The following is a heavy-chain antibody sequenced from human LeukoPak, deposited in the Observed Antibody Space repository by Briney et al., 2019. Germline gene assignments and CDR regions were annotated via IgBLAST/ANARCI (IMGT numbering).Heavy chain of an antibody. CDR2: IYYSGST. CDR1: GFTFSSYE. J-gene: IGHJ6*03. D-gene: IGHD6-6*01. CDR3: ARDFSSSSSVYYYYYMDV. V-gene: IGHV4-39*07. Sequence: GSLRLSCAASGFTFSSYEMNWVRQPPGKGLEWIGSIYYSGSTYSNPSLNSRVTISLDTSKNQFSLRLSSVTAADTAVYYCARDFSSSSSVYYYYYMDVWGKGTTVTVSS.